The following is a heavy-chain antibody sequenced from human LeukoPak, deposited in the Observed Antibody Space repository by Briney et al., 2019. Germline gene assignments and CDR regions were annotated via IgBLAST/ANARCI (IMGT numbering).Heavy chain of an antibody. CDR1: GYTFTGYY. CDR3: ASVYSGYDPSQLDY. V-gene: IGHV1-2*02. CDR2: INPNSGGT. D-gene: IGHD5-12*01. Sequence: ASVKVSCKASGYTFTGYYMHWVRQAPGQGLEWMAWINPNSGGTSYAQKFQGRVTMTRVTSISTAYMELRSLRSDDTAVYYCASVYSGYDPSQLDYWGQGTLVTVSS. J-gene: IGHJ4*02.